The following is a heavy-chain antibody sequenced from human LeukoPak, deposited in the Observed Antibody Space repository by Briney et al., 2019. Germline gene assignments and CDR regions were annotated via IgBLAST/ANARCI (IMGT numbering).Heavy chain of an antibody. J-gene: IGHJ4*02. D-gene: IGHD4-17*01. Sequence: GGSLRLSCAASGFTFSSYAMSWVRQAPGKGLEWVSAISGSGGSTYYADSVKGRFTISRDNSKNTLYLQMNSLRAEDTAVYYCAEDHGLWELYGDGLFDYWGQGTLVTVSS. V-gene: IGHV3-23*01. CDR2: ISGSGGST. CDR1: GFTFSSYA. CDR3: AEDHGLWELYGDGLFDY.